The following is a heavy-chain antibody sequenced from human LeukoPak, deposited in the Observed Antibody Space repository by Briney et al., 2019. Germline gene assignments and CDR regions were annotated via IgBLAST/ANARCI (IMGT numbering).Heavy chain of an antibody. CDR1: GFTLDDYA. CDR2: VSWNSGTI. V-gene: IGHV3-9*01. D-gene: IGHD1-14*01. CDR3: AKDVAYNRGAFDV. J-gene: IGHJ3*01. Sequence: AGGSVRLSCAASGFTLDDYAMHWVRQAPGKGLEWVSGVSWNSGTIDYADSVKGRFTISRDNAKNSLYLQMNSLRAEATALYYCAKDVAYNRGAFDVWGQGTMVTVSS.